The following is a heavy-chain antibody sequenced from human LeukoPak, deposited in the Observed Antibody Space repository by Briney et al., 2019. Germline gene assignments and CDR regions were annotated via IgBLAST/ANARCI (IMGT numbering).Heavy chain of an antibody. CDR3: ARGSPIVVVVASWFDP. CDR1: GFTFSSYW. Sequence: GGSLRLSCAASGFTFSSYWMSWVRQAPGKGLEWVANIKQDGSEKYYVDSVKGRFTISRDNAKNSLYLQMNSLRAEDTAVYYCARGSPIVVVVASWFDPWGQGTLVTVSS. CDR2: IKQDGSEK. D-gene: IGHD2-15*01. V-gene: IGHV3-7*01. J-gene: IGHJ5*02.